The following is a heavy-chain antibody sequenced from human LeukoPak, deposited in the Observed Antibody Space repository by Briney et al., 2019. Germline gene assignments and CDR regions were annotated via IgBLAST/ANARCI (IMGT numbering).Heavy chain of an antibody. V-gene: IGHV1-18*01. CDR3: ARTYSSSWYGCFDY. D-gene: IGHD6-13*01. CDR1: GYTFTSYG. J-gene: IGHJ4*02. CDR2: ISAYNGNT. Sequence: ASVKVSCKASGYTFTSYGISWVRQAPGQGLEWMGWISAYNGNTNYAQKLQGRVTMTTDTSTSTAYMELRSLRSDDTAVYYCARTYSSSWYGCFDYWGQGTLVTVSS.